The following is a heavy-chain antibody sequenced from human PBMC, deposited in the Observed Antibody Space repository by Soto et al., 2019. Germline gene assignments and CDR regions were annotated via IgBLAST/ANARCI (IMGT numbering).Heavy chain of an antibody. CDR1: GGTFSSYA. D-gene: IGHD3-22*01. Sequence: EASVKVSCKASGGTFSSYAISWVRQAPGQGLEWMGGIIPIFGTANYAQKFQGRVTITADESTSTAYMELSSLRPEDTAVYYCARARHYYYDSSGYYDFYWYFDLWGRGTLVTVSS. CDR2: IIPIFGTA. CDR3: ARARHYYYDSSGYYDFYWYFDL. J-gene: IGHJ2*01. V-gene: IGHV1-69*13.